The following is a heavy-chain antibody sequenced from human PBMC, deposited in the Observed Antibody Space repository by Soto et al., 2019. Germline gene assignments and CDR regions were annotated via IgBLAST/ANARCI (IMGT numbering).Heavy chain of an antibody. V-gene: IGHV5-51*01. CDR1: GYSFTSYW. CDR2: IYPGDSDT. D-gene: IGHD3-10*01. CDR3: ARWEKGSGSYYKNYYYGMDV. Sequence: PGESLKISCKGSGYSFTSYWIGWVRQMPGKGLEWMGIIYPGDSDTRYSPSFQGQVTISADKSISTAYLQWSSLKASDTAMYYCARWEKGSGSYYKNYYYGMDVWGQGTTVTVSS. J-gene: IGHJ6*02.